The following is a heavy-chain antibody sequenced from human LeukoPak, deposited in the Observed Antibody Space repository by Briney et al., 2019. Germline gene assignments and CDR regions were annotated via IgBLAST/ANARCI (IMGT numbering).Heavy chain of an antibody. CDR2: IATDGSQT. J-gene: IGHJ3*01. D-gene: IGHD3-3*02. CDR1: GFTFTNHI. CDR3: VRERQDTIFHTWAFDF. V-gene: IGHV3-30-3*01. Sequence: GGSLRLSCAASGFTFTNHIMHWVRQAPGKGLEWVASIATDGSQTFYRGSVKGRFTISRDNSENKLYLQMNSLRAEDTAVYFCVRERQDTIFHTWAFDFWGQGTMLSVSS.